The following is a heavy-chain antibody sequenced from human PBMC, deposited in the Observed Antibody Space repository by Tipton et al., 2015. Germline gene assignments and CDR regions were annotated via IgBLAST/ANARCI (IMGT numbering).Heavy chain of an antibody. CDR2: IYYSGNT. CDR3: ARGNYDILTGRNYYYYYYGMDV. Sequence: TLSLTCTLSSDSISSSSYHWGWIRQAPGKGLEWIGYIYYSGNTNYNPSLKSRVTISVDTPKKQFSLKLSSVTAADTAVYYCARGNYDILTGRNYYYYYYGMDVWGQGTTVTVSS. V-gene: IGHV4-61*05. J-gene: IGHJ6*02. CDR1: SDSISSSSYH. D-gene: IGHD3-9*01.